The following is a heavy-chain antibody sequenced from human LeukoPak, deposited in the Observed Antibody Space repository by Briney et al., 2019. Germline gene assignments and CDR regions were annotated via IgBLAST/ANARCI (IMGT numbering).Heavy chain of an antibody. CDR2: ISNDGSNK. Sequence: PGRSLRLSCAASGFTFSSYGMHWVRQAPGKGLEWVAVISNDGSNKYYADSVKGRFTVSRDNSKNTLYLQMNSLRAEDTAVFYCAKDRRGYTYNFDFWGQGTLVIVSS. J-gene: IGHJ4*02. D-gene: IGHD5-18*01. CDR1: GFTFSSYG. CDR3: AKDRRGYTYNFDF. V-gene: IGHV3-30*18.